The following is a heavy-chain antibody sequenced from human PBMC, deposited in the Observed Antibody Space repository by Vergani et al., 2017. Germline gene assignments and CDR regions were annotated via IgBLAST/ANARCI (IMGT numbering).Heavy chain of an antibody. CDR1: GYNFTGYY. CDR2: INPNSGGT. CDR3: ARDQRGVEHGGHYYVDV. J-gene: IGHJ6*03. V-gene: IGHV1-2*04. Sequence: QVQLVQSGAEVKKPGASVKVSCKASGYNFTGYYMHWVRQDPGQGLEWMGWINPNSGGTNYAQKFQGWVTMTRDTSISKAYMELSRLRSDDTAVYYCARDQRGVEHGGHYYVDVWGKGTTVTVSS. D-gene: IGHD1-26*01.